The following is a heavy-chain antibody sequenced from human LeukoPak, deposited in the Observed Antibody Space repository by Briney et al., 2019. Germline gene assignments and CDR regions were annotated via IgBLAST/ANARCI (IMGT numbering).Heavy chain of an antibody. CDR2: ISAYNGNT. CDR3: ARGGQYYYDSSGYSYDAFDI. CDR1: GYTFTSYG. J-gene: IGHJ3*02. Sequence: GASVKVSCKASGYTFTSYGISWVRQAPGQGLEWMGWISAYNGNTNYAQKLQGRVTMTTDTSTSTAYMELRSLRSDDTAVYYCARGGQYYYDSSGYSYDAFDIWGQGTMVTVSS. D-gene: IGHD3-22*01. V-gene: IGHV1-18*01.